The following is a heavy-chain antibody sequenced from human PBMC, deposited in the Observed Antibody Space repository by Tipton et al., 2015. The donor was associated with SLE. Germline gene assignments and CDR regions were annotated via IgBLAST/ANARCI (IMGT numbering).Heavy chain of an antibody. J-gene: IGHJ4*02. CDR3: AVNVVVKVQVDY. CDR2: IYHSGST. V-gene: IGHV4-38-2*01. CDR1: GYSISSGYY. D-gene: IGHD2-21*01. Sequence: TLSLTCAVSGYSISSGYYWGWIRQPPGKGLEWIGSIYHSGSTYYNPSLKSRVTISVDTSKNQFSLNLTSVTAADTAVYYCAVNVVVKVQVDYWGPGALVTVSS.